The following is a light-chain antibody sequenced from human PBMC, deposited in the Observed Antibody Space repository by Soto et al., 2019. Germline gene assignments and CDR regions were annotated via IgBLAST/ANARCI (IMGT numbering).Light chain of an antibody. CDR3: QQYNNCPPGA. Sequence: EIVMTQSPATLSVSPGERATLSCRASQSVTKLAWYQQKPGQAPSLLIYGVSTTATGTPPPFSGSGSGTDFALTLSSLQSEDFAVYYCQQYNNCPPGAFGGGTKVEIK. V-gene: IGKV3D-15*01. J-gene: IGKJ4*02. CDR2: GVS. CDR1: QSVTK.